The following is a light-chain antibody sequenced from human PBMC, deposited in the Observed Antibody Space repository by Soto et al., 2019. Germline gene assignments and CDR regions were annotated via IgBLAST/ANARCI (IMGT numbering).Light chain of an antibody. V-gene: IGLV2-23*02. J-gene: IGLJ1*01. CDR3: CSYVGARTYV. Sequence: QSALTQPASVSGSPRQSITISCTGASSDVGSYTYVSWYQQHPGKAPKLMIYEVNNRPSGVSNRFSGSKSGNTASLTISGLQAEDEADYYCCSYVGARTYVFGTGTKLTVL. CDR2: EVN. CDR1: SSDVGSYTY.